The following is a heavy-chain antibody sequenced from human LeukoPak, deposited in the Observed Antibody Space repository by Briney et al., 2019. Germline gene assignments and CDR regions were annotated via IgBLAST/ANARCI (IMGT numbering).Heavy chain of an antibody. Sequence: SVKVSCKASGGTFSSYAISWVRQAPGQGLEWMGGIIPIFGTANYAQKFQGRVTITADESTSTAYMELSSLRSEDTAVYYCARHDQSSSWYRGWFDPWGQGTLVTVSS. CDR3: ARHDQSSSWYRGWFDP. V-gene: IGHV1-69*13. D-gene: IGHD6-13*01. CDR1: GGTFSSYA. CDR2: IIPIFGTA. J-gene: IGHJ5*02.